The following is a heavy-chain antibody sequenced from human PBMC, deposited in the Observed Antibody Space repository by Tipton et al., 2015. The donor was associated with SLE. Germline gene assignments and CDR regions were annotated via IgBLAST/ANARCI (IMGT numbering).Heavy chain of an antibody. CDR3: ATSPRTVAFDI. V-gene: IGHV3-53*01. J-gene: IGHJ3*02. Sequence: QLVQSGGGLIQPGGSLRLSCVASGFTVSSNYMSWVRQAPGKGLEWVSVIYSGGSTYYADSVRGRFTISRDISKNTLYLQMNSLRAEDTAVYYCATSPRTVAFDIWGQGTMVTVSP. CDR2: IYSGGST. D-gene: IGHD1-1*01. CDR1: GFTVSSNY.